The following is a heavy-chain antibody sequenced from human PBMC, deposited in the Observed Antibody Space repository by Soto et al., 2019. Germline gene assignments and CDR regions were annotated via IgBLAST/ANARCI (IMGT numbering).Heavy chain of an antibody. V-gene: IGHV3-74*01. CDR2: INSDGSST. J-gene: IGHJ4*02. D-gene: IGHD1-1*01. CDR3: ARRSPRYGIDY. CDR1: GFTFSSYW. Sequence: GGSLRLSCAASGFTFSSYWMHWVRQAPGKGLVWVSRINSDGSSTSYADSVKGRFTISRDTSANTAYMELSSLTFEDTAVYYCARRSPRYGIDYWGQGTLVTVSS.